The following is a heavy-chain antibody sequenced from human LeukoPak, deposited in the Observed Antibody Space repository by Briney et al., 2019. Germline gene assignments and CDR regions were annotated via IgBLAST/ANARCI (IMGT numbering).Heavy chain of an antibody. CDR1: GFTFSNFW. Sequence: GGSLRLSCAASGFTFSNFWMGWVRQAPGKGLEWVASIKYDESEKHYVVSVKGRFTISRDNAKNSLYLQMNSLRGEDTAVYFCARVTTNGYFEYWGQGSLVTVSS. CDR2: IKYDESEK. J-gene: IGHJ4*02. V-gene: IGHV3-7*04. CDR3: ARVTTNGYFEY. D-gene: IGHD1-1*01.